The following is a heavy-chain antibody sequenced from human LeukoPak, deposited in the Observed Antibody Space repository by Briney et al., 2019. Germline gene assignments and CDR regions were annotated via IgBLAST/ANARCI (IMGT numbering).Heavy chain of an antibody. V-gene: IGHV3-7*01. CDR1: GFIFSNYW. J-gene: IGHJ4*02. CDR2: INGDGSDK. CDR3: AREGLPAAGDC. D-gene: IGHD2-2*01. Sequence: GGSLRLSCAASGFIFSNYWMRWVRQAPGKGLEWVADINGDGSDKNYVDSVKGRFTISRDNAKNSMYLEMNSLRGDDTAVYYCAREGLPAAGDCWGQGTLVTVSS.